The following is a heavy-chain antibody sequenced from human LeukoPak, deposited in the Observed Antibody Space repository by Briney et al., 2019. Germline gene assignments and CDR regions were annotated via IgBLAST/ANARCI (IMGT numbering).Heavy chain of an antibody. D-gene: IGHD4-23*01. CDR1: GFTFSSYS. CDR3: ARGYGGNSRPAMDV. V-gene: IGHV3-48*04. Sequence: TGGSLRLSCAASGFTFSSYSMNWVRQAPGKGLEWVSYISSSSSTIYYADSVKGRFTISRDNAKNSLYLQMNSLRAEDTAVYYCARGYGGNSRPAMDVWGKGTTVTVSS. J-gene: IGHJ6*03. CDR2: ISSSSSTI.